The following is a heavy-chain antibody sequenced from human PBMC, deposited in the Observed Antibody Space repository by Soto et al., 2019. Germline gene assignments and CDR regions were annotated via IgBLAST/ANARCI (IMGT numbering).Heavy chain of an antibody. Sequence: PGGSLRLSCAASGFTFDDYAMHRVRQAPGKGLEWVSGISWNSGSIGYADSVKGRFTISRDNAKNSLYLQMNSLRAEDTALYYCAKDGGIYDYGDYYFDYWGQGTLVTVSS. CDR2: ISWNSGSI. J-gene: IGHJ4*02. V-gene: IGHV3-9*01. D-gene: IGHD4-17*01. CDR1: GFTFDDYA. CDR3: AKDGGIYDYGDYYFDY.